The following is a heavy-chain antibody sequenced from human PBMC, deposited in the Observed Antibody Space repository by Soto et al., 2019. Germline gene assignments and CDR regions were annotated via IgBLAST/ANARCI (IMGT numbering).Heavy chain of an antibody. Sequence: SETLSLTCTVSGGSISSSSYYWGWIRQPPGKGLEWIGSIYYSGSTYYNPSLKSRVTISVDTYKNQFSLKLSSVTAADTAVYYCALVATARNYYFDYWGQGNLVTVSS. V-gene: IGHV4-39*01. D-gene: IGHD5-12*01. CDR2: IYYSGST. CDR3: ALVATARNYYFDY. CDR1: GGSISSSSYY. J-gene: IGHJ4*02.